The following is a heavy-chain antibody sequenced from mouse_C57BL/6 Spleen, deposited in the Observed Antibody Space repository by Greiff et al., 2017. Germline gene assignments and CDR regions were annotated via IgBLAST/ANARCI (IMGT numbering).Heavy chain of an antibody. D-gene: IGHD1-1*01. CDR3: ASPHYYGSSYYAMDY. Sequence: VQLQQSGAELVKPGASVKLSCTASGFNIKDYYMHWVKQRTEQGLEWIGRIDPEDGETKYAPTFQGKATITADTSSNTAYLQLSSLTSEDTAVYYCASPHYYGSSYYAMDYWGQGTSVTVSS. CDR2: IDPEDGET. CDR1: GFNIKDYY. V-gene: IGHV14-2*01. J-gene: IGHJ4*01.